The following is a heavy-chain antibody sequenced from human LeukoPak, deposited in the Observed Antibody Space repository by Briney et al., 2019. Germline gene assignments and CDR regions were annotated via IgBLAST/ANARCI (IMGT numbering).Heavy chain of an antibody. V-gene: IGHV3-53*04. CDR1: GFTVSSNY. CDR3: ARANYDSSGYFYFDY. J-gene: IGHJ4*02. Sequence: GGSLRLSCAAPGFTVSSNYMSWVRQAPGKGLEWVSVIYSGGSTYYADSVKCRFTISRHNSTNTLYLQMNSLRAEATAVYYCARANYDSSGYFYFDYWGQGTLVTVSS. D-gene: IGHD3-22*01. CDR2: IYSGGST.